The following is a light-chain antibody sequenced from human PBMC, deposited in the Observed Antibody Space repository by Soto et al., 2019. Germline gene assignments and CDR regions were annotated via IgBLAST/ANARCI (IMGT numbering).Light chain of an antibody. CDR3: QQRSNWPRIT. J-gene: IGKJ5*01. V-gene: IGKV3D-20*02. CDR1: QSVSNNY. CDR2: GAS. Sequence: EIVLTQSPCTLSLSPGERATLSCRASQSVSNNYLAWYQQKPGQAPRLLIYGASNRATGIPDRFSGSGSGTDFTLTISRLEHEDFAVYYCQQRSNWPRITFGQGTRLEIK.